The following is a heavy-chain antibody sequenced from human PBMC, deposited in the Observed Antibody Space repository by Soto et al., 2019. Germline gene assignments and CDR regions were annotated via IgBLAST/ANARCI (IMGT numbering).Heavy chain of an antibody. J-gene: IGHJ4*02. CDR2: ISSDGITT. D-gene: IGHD6-6*01. CDR1: GFTFSNYW. Sequence: EVQLVESGGGLAQPGEYLRLSCAASGFTFSNYWMHWFRQAPGKGLVWVSRISSDGITTTYADSVKGRFIISRDNSKNTLYLQMNSLRVEDTAVYYCARDLRAVRPDYWGQGTLVTVSS. V-gene: IGHV3-74*03. CDR3: ARDLRAVRPDY.